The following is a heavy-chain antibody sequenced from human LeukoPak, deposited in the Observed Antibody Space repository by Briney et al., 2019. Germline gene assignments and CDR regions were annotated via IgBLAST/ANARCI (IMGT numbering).Heavy chain of an antibody. CDR3: AISPLEYGGNCGLYDY. CDR1: GFTFSSYS. V-gene: IGHV3-21*01. Sequence: PGGSLRLSCAASGFTFSSYSMTWVRQAPGKGLEWVSSISSSSSYIYYADSVKGRFTISRDNAKNSLYLQMNSLRAEDTAVYYCAISPLEYGGNCGLYDYWGQGILVSVSS. D-gene: IGHD2-15*01. J-gene: IGHJ4*02. CDR2: ISSSSSYI.